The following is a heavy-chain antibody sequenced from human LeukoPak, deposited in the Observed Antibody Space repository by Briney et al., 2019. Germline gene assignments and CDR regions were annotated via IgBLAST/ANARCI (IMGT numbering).Heavy chain of an antibody. J-gene: IGHJ4*02. CDR3: ARAVRPMVYAYRGHFDY. CDR1: GGSIYSGGYY. D-gene: IGHD2-8*01. CDR2: IYYSGST. V-gene: IGHV4-31*03. Sequence: SETLSLTCTVSGGSIYSGGYYWSWIRQHPGKGLEWIGYIYYSGSTYYNPSLKSRVTISVDTSKNQFSLKLSSVTAADTAVYYCARAVRPMVYAYRGHFDYWGQGTLVTVSS.